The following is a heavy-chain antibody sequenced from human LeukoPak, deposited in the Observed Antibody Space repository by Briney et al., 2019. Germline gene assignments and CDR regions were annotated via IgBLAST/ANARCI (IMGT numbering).Heavy chain of an antibody. CDR1: DGSISSYY. D-gene: IGHD3-10*01. CDR3: ARETGYYGSGSGIDY. Sequence: KPSETLSLTCTVSDGSISSYYWSWIRQPAGKGLEWIGRIYTSGSTNYNPSLKSRVTMSVDTSKNQFSLKLSSVTAADTAVYYCARETGYYGSGSGIDYWGQGTLVTVSS. J-gene: IGHJ4*02. CDR2: IYTSGST. V-gene: IGHV4-4*07.